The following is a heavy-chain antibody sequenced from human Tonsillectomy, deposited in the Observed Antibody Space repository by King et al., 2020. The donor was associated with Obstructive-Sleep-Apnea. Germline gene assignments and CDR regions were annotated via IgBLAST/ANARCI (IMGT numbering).Heavy chain of an antibody. CDR1: GGSISSYY. Sequence: QLQESGPGLVKPTETLSLTCTVSGGSISSYYWSWIRQPPGKGLEWIGYIYYSGSTNYNPSLKSRVTISVDTSKNQFSLKLSSVTAADTAVYYCARGLAIVVVPAAMPNWFDPWGQGTLVTVSS. V-gene: IGHV4-59*01. J-gene: IGHJ5*02. CDR2: IYYSGST. CDR3: ARGLAIVVVPAAMPNWFDP. D-gene: IGHD2-2*01.